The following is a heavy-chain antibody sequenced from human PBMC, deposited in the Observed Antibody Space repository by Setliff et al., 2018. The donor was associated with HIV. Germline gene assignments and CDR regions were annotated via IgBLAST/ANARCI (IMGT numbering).Heavy chain of an antibody. D-gene: IGHD3-22*01. CDR2: ISPDGSST. J-gene: IGHJ4*02. V-gene: IGHV3-74*03. CDR3: ARLDFFDSSTYPPYDS. CDR1: GFTFSNNW. Sequence: GGSLRLSCAASGFTFSNNWIHWVRQTAEKGLVWVSRISPDGSSTMYADSVKGRFTISRDNAKNSLFLQMNSLRAEDTAMYYCARLDFFDSSTYPPYDSWGQGTLVTVSS.